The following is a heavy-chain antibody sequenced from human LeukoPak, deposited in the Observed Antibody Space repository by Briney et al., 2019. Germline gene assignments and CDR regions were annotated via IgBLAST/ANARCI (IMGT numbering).Heavy chain of an antibody. CDR2: TSSDGGNK. CDR1: GFSFSNYG. D-gene: IGHD6-13*01. Sequence: GGSLRLSCAASGFSFSNYGMHWVRQAPGKGLEWVAVTSSDGGNKYYTDSVKGRFTISRDNSKNTLYLQMNSLRAEDTAVYYCAKDSYSSTWYVIHFWGQGTLVTVSS. CDR3: AKDSYSSTWYVIHF. J-gene: IGHJ4*02. V-gene: IGHV3-30*18.